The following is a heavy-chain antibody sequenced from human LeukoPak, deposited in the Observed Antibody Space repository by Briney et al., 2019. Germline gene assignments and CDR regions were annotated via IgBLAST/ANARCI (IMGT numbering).Heavy chain of an antibody. V-gene: IGHV1-2*02. CDR3: AIPGSGQISGVFY. J-gene: IGHJ4*02. CDR1: GYTFTGYY. CDR2: INPNSGGT. Sequence: ASVNVSCKASGYTFTGYYMHWVRQAPGQGLEWMGWINPNSGGTNYAQKFQGRVTMTRDTSISTAYMELSRLRSDDTAVYYCAIPGSGQISGVFYWGQGTLVTVSS. D-gene: IGHD1-26*01.